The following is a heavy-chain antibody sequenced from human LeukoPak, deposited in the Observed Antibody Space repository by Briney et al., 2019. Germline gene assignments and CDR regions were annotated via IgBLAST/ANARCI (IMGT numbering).Heavy chain of an antibody. CDR3: AREGLAVTNDY. CDR2: IKEDGSQK. D-gene: IGHD4-17*01. Sequence: GGSLRPSCAASGFTFGSYWMTWVRQAPGKGLEWVANIKEDGSQKYYVDSVKGRFSISRDNAKNSLYLQMNSLRAEDTAVYYCAREGLAVTNDYWGQGTLVTVSS. CDR1: GFTFGSYW. V-gene: IGHV3-7*03. J-gene: IGHJ4*02.